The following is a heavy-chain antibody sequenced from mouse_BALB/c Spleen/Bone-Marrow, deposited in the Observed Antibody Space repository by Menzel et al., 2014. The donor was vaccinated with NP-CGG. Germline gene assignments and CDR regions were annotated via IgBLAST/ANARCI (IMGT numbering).Heavy chain of an antibody. Sequence: VQLQQSGAELVKPGASVKLSCTAPGFNIKDTYMHWGKQSPEQCLEWIGRIDPANGNTKYDPKFQGKATITADTSSNTAYLQLSSLTSEDTAVYYCARWGITKGFAYWGQGTLVTVSA. J-gene: IGHJ3*01. V-gene: IGHV14-3*02. D-gene: IGHD2-4*01. CDR3: ARWGITKGFAY. CDR1: GFNIKDTY. CDR2: IDPANGNT.